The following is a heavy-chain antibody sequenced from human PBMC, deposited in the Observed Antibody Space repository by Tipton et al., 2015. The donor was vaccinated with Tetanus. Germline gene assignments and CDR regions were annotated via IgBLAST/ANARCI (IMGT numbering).Heavy chain of an antibody. Sequence: SLRLSCAASGFIFSSYGIHWVRQAPGKGLEWVADSRYDGTDKYYADSVKGRFTISRDNSKNTLYLQMNSLRAEDTAVYYCAREADCSGGSCFSGGFNNWGQGTRVTVSS. V-gene: IGHV3-33*01. CDR2: SRYDGTDK. D-gene: IGHD2-15*01. CDR3: AREADCSGGSCFSGGFNN. CDR1: GFIFSSYG. J-gene: IGHJ4*02.